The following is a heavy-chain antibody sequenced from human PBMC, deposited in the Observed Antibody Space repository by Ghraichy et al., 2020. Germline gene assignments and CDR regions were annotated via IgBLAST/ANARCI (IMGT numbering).Heavy chain of an antibody. CDR1: GFTFSSYA. J-gene: IGHJ4*02. CDR2: ISGSGGST. Sequence: LSLTCAASGFTFSSYAMSWVRQAPGKGLEWVSAISGSGGSTYYADSVKGRFTISRDNSKNTLYLQMNSLRAEDTAVYYCAKRSVEMATIYFDYWGQGTLVTVSS. V-gene: IGHV3-23*01. D-gene: IGHD5-24*01. CDR3: AKRSVEMATIYFDY.